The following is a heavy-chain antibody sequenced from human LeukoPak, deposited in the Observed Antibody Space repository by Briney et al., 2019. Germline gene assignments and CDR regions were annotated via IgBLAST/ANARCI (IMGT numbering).Heavy chain of an antibody. D-gene: IGHD4-17*01. J-gene: IGHJ4*02. CDR3: APAPHDYGDYG. CDR2: ISYDGSNN. V-gene: IGHV3-30*03. Sequence: GWALRLSCAASGFTFSSYCMHWLRQPPGKGLEWVAVISYDGSNNYYADSVQGRFTISRDNSKDTLYLQMNSLRAEDTAVYYCAPAPHDYGDYGWGQGALVTVSS. CDR1: GFTFSSYC.